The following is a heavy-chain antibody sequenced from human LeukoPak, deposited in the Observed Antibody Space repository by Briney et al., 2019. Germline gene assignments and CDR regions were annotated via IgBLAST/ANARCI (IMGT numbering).Heavy chain of an antibody. D-gene: IGHD3-10*01. CDR1: GFTFDEYA. CDR3: AKDISTGQNYYFFGMDV. CDR2: VSGDGKVT. V-gene: IGHV3-43*02. Sequence: GGSLRLSCAASGFTFDEYAMHWVRQAPGKGLGWVSVVSGDGKVTNFIDSVKGRFTISRDNSKNSLYLEMNSLRSEDTAVYYCAKDISTGQNYYFFGMDVWGQGTTVTVSS. J-gene: IGHJ6*02.